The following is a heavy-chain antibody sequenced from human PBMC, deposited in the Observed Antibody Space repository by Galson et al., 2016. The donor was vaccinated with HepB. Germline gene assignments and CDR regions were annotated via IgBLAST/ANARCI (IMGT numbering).Heavy chain of an antibody. CDR2: IWYDGSNK. V-gene: IGHV3-33*01. J-gene: IGHJ4*02. CDR3: AREQTVTELDY. D-gene: IGHD3-10*01. CDR1: GFTFSSYG. Sequence: SLRLSCEATGFTFSSYGVHWVRQAPGKGLEWVALIWYDGSNKYYADSVKGRFTITRDNSKKTLFLKRNSLRAEDTAMYYCAREQTVTELDYWGQGTLVTVSS.